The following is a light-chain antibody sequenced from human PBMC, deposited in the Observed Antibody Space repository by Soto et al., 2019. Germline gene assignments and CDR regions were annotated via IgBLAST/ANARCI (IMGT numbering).Light chain of an antibody. V-gene: IGKV3-11*01. J-gene: IGKJ4*01. CDR1: QSIGSQ. CDR3: QQRSSLPLT. Sequence: EIVLTQSPATLSLSPGERATLSCRASQSIGSQLAWYQQKPGRAHSLLICDASNRATGIPARFSASGSGKDFTLTISSLDPEDFAVYYCQQRSSLPLTFGGGTKVEIK. CDR2: DAS.